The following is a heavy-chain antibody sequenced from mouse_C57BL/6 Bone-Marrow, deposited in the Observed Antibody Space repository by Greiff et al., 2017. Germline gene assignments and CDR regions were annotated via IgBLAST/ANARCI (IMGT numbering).Heavy chain of an antibody. Sequence: QVQLQQSGAELVRPGTSVKMSCKASGYTFTNYWIGWAKQRPGHGLEWIGDIYPGGGYTNYNEKFKGKATLTADKSSSTAYMELRSLTSEDSAVYYCTRNYSNYGDWYFDVWGTGTTVTVSS. V-gene: IGHV1-63*01. D-gene: IGHD2-5*01. J-gene: IGHJ1*03. CDR2: IYPGGGYT. CDR1: GYTFTNYW. CDR3: TRNYSNYGDWYFDV.